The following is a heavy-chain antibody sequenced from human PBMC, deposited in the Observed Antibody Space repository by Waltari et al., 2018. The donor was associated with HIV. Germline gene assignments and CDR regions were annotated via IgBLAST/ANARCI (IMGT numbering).Heavy chain of an antibody. CDR1: GYPFTNYD. CDR3: STSRPGAMFGDA. J-gene: IGHJ5*02. Sequence: QGQLVQSGAEVKQSGVSVRISCKASGYPFTNYDINWLRQATGQGLEWMGWMNPSTGNAGFAHNFQGRVVMTRDIPINTAYMELSGLTSHDAAVYYCSTSRPGAMFGDAWGQGTLVTVSS. D-gene: IGHD3-3*01. V-gene: IGHV1-8*02. CDR2: MNPSTGNA.